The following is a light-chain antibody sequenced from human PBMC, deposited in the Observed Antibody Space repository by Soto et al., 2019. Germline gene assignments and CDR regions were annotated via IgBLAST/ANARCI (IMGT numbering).Light chain of an antibody. CDR2: EDT. V-gene: IGLV2-23*01. Sequence: QSDLTQPASVSGAPGQSSTISCTGTFSDVGSYNLVSWYQQHPGKAPKLMIYEDTKRPSGVSNRFSGSKSGYTASLTISGLQAEDEADYYCCSYAGSSTVVFGGGTKLTVL. CDR1: FSDVGSYNL. CDR3: CSYAGSSTVV. J-gene: IGLJ2*01.